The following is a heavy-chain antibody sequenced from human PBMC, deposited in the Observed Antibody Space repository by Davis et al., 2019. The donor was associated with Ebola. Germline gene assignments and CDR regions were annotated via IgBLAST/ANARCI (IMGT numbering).Heavy chain of an antibody. D-gene: IGHD3-9*01. CDR1: GFTFSSYS. V-gene: IGHV3-21*01. J-gene: IGHJ6*02. CDR3: ARDQGELRYFDWLLYGMDV. CDR2: ISSSSSYI. Sequence: GESLKISCAASGFTFSSYSMNWVRQAPGKGLEWVSSISSSSSYIYYADSVKGRFTISRDNSKNTLYLQMNSLRAEDTAVYYCARDQGELRYFDWLLYGMDVWGQGTTVTVSS.